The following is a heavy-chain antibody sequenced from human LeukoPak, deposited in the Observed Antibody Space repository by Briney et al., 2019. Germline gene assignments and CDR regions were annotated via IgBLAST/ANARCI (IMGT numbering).Heavy chain of an antibody. J-gene: IGHJ3*02. D-gene: IGHD3-3*01. CDR1: GYTFTSYG. Sequence: ASVKVSCKASGYTFTSYGISWVRQAPGQGLEWMGWISAYNGNTNYAQKLQGRVTMTTDTSTSTAYMELRSLRSDDTAVYYCAAGARPYYDFWSGYYAFDIWGQGTMVTVSS. CDR3: AAGARPYYDFWSGYYAFDI. CDR2: ISAYNGNT. V-gene: IGHV1-18*01.